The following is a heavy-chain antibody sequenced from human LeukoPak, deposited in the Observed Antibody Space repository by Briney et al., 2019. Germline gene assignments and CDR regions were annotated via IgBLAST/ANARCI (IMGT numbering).Heavy chain of an antibody. CDR3: AKDLISPRSVGSSEKLDY. CDR1: GFTFSSYA. CDR2: ISYDGSNK. D-gene: IGHD1-26*01. Sequence: PGGSLRLSCAASGFTFSSYAMHWVRQAPGKGLEWVAVISYDGSNKYYADSVKGRFTISRDNSKNTLYLQMDSLRAEDTAIYYCAKDLISPRSVGSSEKLDYWGQGTLVTVSS. V-gene: IGHV3-30-3*01. J-gene: IGHJ4*02.